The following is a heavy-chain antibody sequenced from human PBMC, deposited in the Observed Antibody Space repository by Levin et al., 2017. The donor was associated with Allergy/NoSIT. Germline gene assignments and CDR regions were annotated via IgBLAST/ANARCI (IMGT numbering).Heavy chain of an antibody. V-gene: IGHV3-9*01. CDR3: AKDMEESGSYSGYGMDV. Sequence: HSGGSLRLSCAASRFTFDDYAMHWVRQVPGKGLEWVAGISWNGGTRNYADSVKGRFTISRDNARNVLFLQMNSLRVEDTAFYYCAKDMEESGSYSGYGMDVWGQGTTVTVSS. CDR1: RFTFDDYA. CDR2: ISWNGGTR. D-gene: IGHD3-3*01. J-gene: IGHJ6*02.